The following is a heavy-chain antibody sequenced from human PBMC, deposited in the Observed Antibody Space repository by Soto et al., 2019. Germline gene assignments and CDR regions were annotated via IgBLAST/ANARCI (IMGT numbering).Heavy chain of an antibody. Sequence: PWGSLRLSCAASGFTFISYAMHFFRHSPCKGLEWVTVISYDGNNKYYADSVEGRFTISRDNSKNTLYLQMDSLRAEDTAIYYCARLLRGSSHYDALDIWGQGTMVTVSS. CDR3: ARLLRGSSHYDALDI. V-gene: IGHV3-30-3*01. D-gene: IGHD3-3*01. CDR1: GFTFISYA. J-gene: IGHJ3*02. CDR2: ISYDGNNK.